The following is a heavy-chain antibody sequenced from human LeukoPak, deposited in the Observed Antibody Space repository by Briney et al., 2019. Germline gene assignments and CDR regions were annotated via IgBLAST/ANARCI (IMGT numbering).Heavy chain of an antibody. J-gene: IGHJ3*02. CDR3: ARNYDILTGYDAFDI. CDR1: GYTFTSYG. CDR2: ISAYNGNT. V-gene: IGHV1-18*01. Sequence: ASVKVSCKASGYTFTSYGINWVRQAPGQGLEWMGWISAYNGNTDYAQKLQGRVTMTTDTSTSTAYMELRSLRSDDTAVYYCARNYDILTGYDAFDIWGQGTMVTVSS. D-gene: IGHD3-9*01.